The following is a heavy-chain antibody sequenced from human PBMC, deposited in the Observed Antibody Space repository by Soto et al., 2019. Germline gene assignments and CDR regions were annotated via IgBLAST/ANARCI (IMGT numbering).Heavy chain of an antibody. D-gene: IGHD3-10*01. J-gene: IGHJ6*02. CDR1: GGSINSHDHY. CDR2: IYYRGTS. CDR3: ARDQGGEVLRGSGLDV. Sequence: QVHLQESGPGVLKPSQTLSLTCTVSGGSINSHDHYWGWIRQHQGKGLEWVGHIYYRGTSSYNPSLQSRLTISMNTSKNQFSLKLTSVTAADTAVYYCARDQGGEVLRGSGLDVWGQGTTVTVSS. V-gene: IGHV4-31*03.